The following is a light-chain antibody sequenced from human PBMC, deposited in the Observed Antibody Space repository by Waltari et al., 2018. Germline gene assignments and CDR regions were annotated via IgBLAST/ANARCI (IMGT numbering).Light chain of an antibody. Sequence: DIQMTQSPSTLSASVGDSVTITCRASQSISSWLAWYQQKPGKATKLLIYRASSLQIGVPSRFSGSGSGTEFILTITSLQPDDFATYYCQHYNMYLETFGQGTKVEIK. V-gene: IGKV1-5*03. CDR2: RAS. J-gene: IGKJ1*01. CDR3: QHYNMYLET. CDR1: QSISSW.